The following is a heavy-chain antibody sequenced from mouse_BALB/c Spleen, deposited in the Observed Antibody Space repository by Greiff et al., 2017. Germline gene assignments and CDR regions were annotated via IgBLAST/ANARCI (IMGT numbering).Heavy chain of an antibody. Sequence: EVQRVESGGGLVKPGGSLKLSCAASGFAFSSYDMSWVRQTPEKRLEWVAYISSGGGSTYYPDTVKGRFTISRDNAKNTLYLQMSSLKSEDTAMYYCARQSPYDYDAYYAMDYWGQGTSVTVSS. CDR3: ARQSPYDYDAYYAMDY. V-gene: IGHV5-12-1*01. D-gene: IGHD2-4*01. CDR2: ISSGGGST. J-gene: IGHJ4*01. CDR1: GFAFSSYD.